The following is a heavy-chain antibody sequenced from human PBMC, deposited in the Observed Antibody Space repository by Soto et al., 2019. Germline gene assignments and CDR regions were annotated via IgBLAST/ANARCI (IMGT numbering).Heavy chain of an antibody. V-gene: IGHV3-23*01. CDR2: ISGSGGST. CDR3: AKGSSGALILLQDY. D-gene: IGHD6-13*01. Sequence: GGSLRLSCAASGFTFSSYAMSWVRQAPGKGLEWVSAISGSGGSTYYADSVKGRFTISRDNSKNTLYLQMNSLRAEDTAVYYCAKGSSGALILLQDYWGQGTLVTVSS. J-gene: IGHJ4*02. CDR1: GFTFSSYA.